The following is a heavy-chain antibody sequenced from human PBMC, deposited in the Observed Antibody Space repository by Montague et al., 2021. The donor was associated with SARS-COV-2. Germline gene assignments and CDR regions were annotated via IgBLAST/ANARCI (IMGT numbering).Heavy chain of an antibody. CDR1: GFIFDDYG. CDR2: INWNGDST. J-gene: IGHJ2*01. CDR3: ARGDGDNRRYFDL. D-gene: IGHD4-17*01. Sequence: YLRLSCAISGFIFDDYGMSWVRQAPGKGLERVSGINWNGDSTGYADSVKGRFTIPRDNAKNSLYLQMNSLRAEDTALYHCARGDGDNRRYFDLWDRGTLVTVSS. V-gene: IGHV3-20*01.